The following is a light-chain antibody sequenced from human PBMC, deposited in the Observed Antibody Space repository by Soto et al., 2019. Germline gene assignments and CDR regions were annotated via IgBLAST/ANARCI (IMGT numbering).Light chain of an antibody. CDR3: QQSYSTPVN. V-gene: IGKV1-39*01. CDR1: QNISSY. CDR2: AAS. J-gene: IGKJ5*01. Sequence: DIQMTQSPSSLSASVGDRVTITCRASQNISSYLNWYQQKPGKAPKPLIYAASSLQSGVPSRFSGSGSGTDFTLTISSLQPEDFATYYCQQSYSTPVNFGQGTRLEI.